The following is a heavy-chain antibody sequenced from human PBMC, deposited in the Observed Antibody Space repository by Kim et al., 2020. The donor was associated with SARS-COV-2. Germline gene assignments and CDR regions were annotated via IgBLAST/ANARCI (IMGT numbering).Heavy chain of an antibody. Sequence: ADSVKGRFTISRDNSKNTLYLQRNSLRAEDTAVYYCAAARSGSYYYGMDVWGQGTTVTVSS. D-gene: IGHD1-26*01. CDR3: AAARSGSYYYGMDV. J-gene: IGHJ6*02. V-gene: IGHV3-30*01.